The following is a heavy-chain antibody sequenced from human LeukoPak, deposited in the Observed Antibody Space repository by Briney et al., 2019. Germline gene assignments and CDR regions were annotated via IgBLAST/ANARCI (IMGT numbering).Heavy chain of an antibody. D-gene: IGHD1-26*01. J-gene: IGHJ4*02. CDR2: ISASNGNT. V-gene: IGHV1-18*01. CDR1: GYTFTAGA. CDR3: TRSGYSRGDY. Sequence: ASVKVSCKASGYTFTAGAINWVRQAPGQGLEWMGWISASNGNTVYAQKFQDRLTMTTDTSTSTAYVELRSLRSDDTAVYYCTRSGYSRGDYWGQGTLVTVSS.